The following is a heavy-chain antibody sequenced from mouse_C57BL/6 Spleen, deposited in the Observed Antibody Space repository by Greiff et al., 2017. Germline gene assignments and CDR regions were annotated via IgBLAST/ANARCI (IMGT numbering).Heavy chain of an antibody. CDR3: ARDPRGYYGSFDY. CDR2: IHPNSGST. J-gene: IGHJ2*01. D-gene: IGHD1-1*01. Sequence: QVQLQQPGAELVKPGASVKLSCKASGYTFTSYWMHWVKQRPGQGLEWIGMIHPNSGSTNYNEKFKSKATLTVDKSSSTAYMQLSSLTSEDSAVYYWARDPRGYYGSFDYWGQGTTLTVSS. V-gene: IGHV1-64*01. CDR1: GYTFTSYW.